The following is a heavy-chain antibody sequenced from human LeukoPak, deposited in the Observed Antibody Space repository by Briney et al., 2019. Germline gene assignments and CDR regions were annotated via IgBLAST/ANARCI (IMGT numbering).Heavy chain of an antibody. Sequence: GGSLRLSCAASGFTFSSYGMHWVRQAPGKGLEWVAFIRFDGSNKYYADSVKGRFTISRDNSKNMLYLQMNSLRAEDTAVYYCARSVRGGHLRDYYYYMDVWGKGTTVTVSS. CDR1: GFTFSSYG. V-gene: IGHV3-30*02. J-gene: IGHJ6*03. CDR2: IRFDGSNK. D-gene: IGHD3-10*01. CDR3: ARSVRGGHLRDYYYYMDV.